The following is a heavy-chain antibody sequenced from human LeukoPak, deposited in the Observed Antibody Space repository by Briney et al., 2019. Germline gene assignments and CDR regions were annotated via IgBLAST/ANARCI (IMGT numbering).Heavy chain of an antibody. J-gene: IGHJ4*02. CDR3: ARGRYDFWSGYSYYFDY. D-gene: IGHD3-3*01. V-gene: IGHV4-34*01. Sequence: PSETLSLTCAVYGGSFSGYYWSWIRQPPEKGLEWIGEINHSGSTNYNPSLKSRVTISVDTSKNQFSLKLSSVTAADTAVYYCARGRYDFWSGYSYYFDYWGQGTLVTVSS. CDR2: INHSGST. CDR1: GGSFSGYY.